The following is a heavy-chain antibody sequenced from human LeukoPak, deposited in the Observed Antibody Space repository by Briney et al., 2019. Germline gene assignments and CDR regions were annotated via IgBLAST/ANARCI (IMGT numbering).Heavy chain of an antibody. CDR1: GFTFSSYA. CDR3: AKDSTTSTSLDY. Sequence: GRSLRLSCAASGFTFSSYAMHWVRQAPGKGLEWVAVISYDGSNKYYADSVKGRFTISRDNSKNTLYLQMNSLRAEDTAVYYCAKDSTTSTSLDYWGQGTLVTVSS. D-gene: IGHD1-14*01. J-gene: IGHJ4*02. V-gene: IGHV3-30-3*01. CDR2: ISYDGSNK.